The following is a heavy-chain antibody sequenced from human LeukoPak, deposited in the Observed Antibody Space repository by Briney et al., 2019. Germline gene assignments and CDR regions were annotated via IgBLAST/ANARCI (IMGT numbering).Heavy chain of an antibody. Sequence: LTGGSLRLSCAASGFTFDDYAMHWARQAPGKGLEWVSGISWNSGSIGYADSVKGRFTISRDNAKNSLYLQMNSLRAEDTALYYCATPGPYYDFWSGYSLYSGMDVWGQGTTVTVSS. V-gene: IGHV3-9*01. CDR1: GFTFDDYA. D-gene: IGHD3-3*01. J-gene: IGHJ6*02. CDR2: ISWNSGSI. CDR3: ATPGPYYDFWSGYSLYSGMDV.